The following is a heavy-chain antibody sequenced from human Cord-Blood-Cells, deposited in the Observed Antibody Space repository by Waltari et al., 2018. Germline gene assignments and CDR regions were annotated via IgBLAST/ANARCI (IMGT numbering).Heavy chain of an antibody. CDR3: ARVRGSSGWYYYYYGMDV. CDR2: IYYSGST. D-gene: IGHD6-19*01. Sequence: QVQLQESGPGLVKPSETLSLTCTVSGGSISSYYWSWLRQPPGTGLEWIGYIYYSGSTNYNPSLKSRVTISVDTSKNQFSLKLSSVTAADTAVYYCARVRGSSGWYYYYYGMDVWGQGTTVTVSS. CDR1: GGSISSYY. V-gene: IGHV4-59*01. J-gene: IGHJ6*02.